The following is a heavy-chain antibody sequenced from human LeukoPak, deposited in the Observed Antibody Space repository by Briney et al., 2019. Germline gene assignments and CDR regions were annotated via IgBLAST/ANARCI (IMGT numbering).Heavy chain of an antibody. CDR1: GYTFTGYY. CDR2: INPNSGAT. Sequence: ASVKVSCKASGYTFTGYYMHWVRQAPGQGLEWMGWINPNSGATNYAQKFQGRVTMTRDTSISTAYMELSRLRSDDTAVYYCARGRTGTTFGSDYWGQGTLVTVSS. J-gene: IGHJ4*02. V-gene: IGHV1-2*02. D-gene: IGHD1-7*01. CDR3: ARGRTGTTFGSDY.